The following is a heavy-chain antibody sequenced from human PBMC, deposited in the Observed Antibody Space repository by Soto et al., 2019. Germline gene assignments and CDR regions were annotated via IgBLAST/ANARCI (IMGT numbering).Heavy chain of an antibody. CDR1: GFTFSSYA. D-gene: IGHD6-13*01. CDR2: ISGGGNDA. CDR3: ARSLFLASTGIEPFDF. J-gene: IGHJ4*02. Sequence: EVQLLESGGGLVQPGGSLVLSCAASGFTFSSYAMSWVRQAPGKGLEWVSSISGGGNDAYYADSVKGRFTISRDNSRNTPYLQMNSLRAHDTAVHYCARSLFLASTGIEPFDFWGQGTLVTVSS. V-gene: IGHV3-23*01.